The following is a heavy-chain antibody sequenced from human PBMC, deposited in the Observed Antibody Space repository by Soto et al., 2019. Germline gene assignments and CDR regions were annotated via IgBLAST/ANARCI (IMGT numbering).Heavy chain of an antibody. CDR3: AREPHGDLGPTYYFDY. V-gene: IGHV4-31*03. Sequence: SETLSLTCTVSGGSISSGGYYWSWIRQHPGKGLEWIGYIYYSGSTYYNPSLKSRVTISVDTSKNQFSLKLSSVTAADTAVYYCAREPHGDLGPTYYFDYWGQGTLATLS. CDR2: IYYSGST. J-gene: IGHJ4*02. CDR1: GGSISSGGYY. D-gene: IGHD4-17*01.